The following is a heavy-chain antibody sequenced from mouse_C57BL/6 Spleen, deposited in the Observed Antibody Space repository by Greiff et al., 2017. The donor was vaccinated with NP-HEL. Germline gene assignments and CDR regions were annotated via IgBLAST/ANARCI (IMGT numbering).Heavy chain of an antibody. CDR3: ARADYYGSSYFAY. Sequence: QVQLQQPGAELVRPGSSVKLSCKASGYTFTSYWMHWVKQRPIQGLEWIGNIDPSDSETHYNQKFKDKATLTVDKSSSTAYMQLSSLTSEDSAVYYGARADYYGSSYFAYWGQGTLVTVSA. CDR2: IDPSDSET. V-gene: IGHV1-52*01. D-gene: IGHD1-1*01. J-gene: IGHJ3*01. CDR1: GYTFTSYW.